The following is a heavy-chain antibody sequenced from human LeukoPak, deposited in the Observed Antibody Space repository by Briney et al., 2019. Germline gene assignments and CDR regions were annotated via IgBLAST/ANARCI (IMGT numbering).Heavy chain of an antibody. CDR3: ARPYTFYYMDV. CDR2: INHSGST. CDR1: GGSFSGYY. V-gene: IGHV4-34*01. J-gene: IGHJ6*03. D-gene: IGHD3-16*01. Sequence: PSETLSLICAVYGGSFSGYYWSWIRQPPGKGLEWIGEINHSGSTNYNPSLKSRVTISVDTSKNQFSLKLSSVTAADTAVYYCARPYTFYYMDVWGKGTTVTISS.